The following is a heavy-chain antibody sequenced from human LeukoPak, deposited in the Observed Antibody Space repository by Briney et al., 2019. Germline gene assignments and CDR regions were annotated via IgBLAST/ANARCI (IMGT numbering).Heavy chain of an antibody. CDR1: GFIFISYA. CDR2: ITGTGSST. V-gene: IGHV3-23*01. Sequence: GGSLRLSCAASGFIFISYAMSWVRQVPGKGLEWVAAITGTGSSTYYADSVKGRFTVSRDNSKNTLYLEMNSLRPEDTAVYYCAKEYGTGWYYFDYWGQGTLVTVSS. CDR3: AKEYGTGWYYFDY. J-gene: IGHJ4*02. D-gene: IGHD6-19*01.